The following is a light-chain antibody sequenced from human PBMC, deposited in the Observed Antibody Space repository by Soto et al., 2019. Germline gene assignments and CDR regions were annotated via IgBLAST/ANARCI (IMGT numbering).Light chain of an antibody. CDR1: QSFENK. Sequence: EIVFTQSPGTPSLSPGERGTLSWRASQSFENKLAWYQQRPGQSPRLLIYAASTRAPGVPARFSGSGSGTEFTLTISGLQSDDFALFFCQHYYKWPLSFGGGTKVDIK. CDR2: AAS. CDR3: QHYYKWPLS. V-gene: IGKV3-15*01. J-gene: IGKJ4*01.